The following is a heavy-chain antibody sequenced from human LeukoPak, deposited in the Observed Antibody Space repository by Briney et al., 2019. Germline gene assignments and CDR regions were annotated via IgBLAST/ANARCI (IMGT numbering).Heavy chain of an antibody. CDR1: GGTFSSYA. D-gene: IGHD2-15*01. CDR2: IIPIFGTA. V-gene: IGHV1-69*06. Sequence: SVKVSCKASGGTFSSYAISWVRQAPGQGLEWMGGIIPIFGTANYAQKFQGRVTITADKSTSTAYMELSSLRSEDTAVHYCATSVGYCSGGSSTTCYYYYYYMDVWGKGTTVTVSS. CDR3: ATSVGYCSGGSSTTCYYYYYYMDV. J-gene: IGHJ6*03.